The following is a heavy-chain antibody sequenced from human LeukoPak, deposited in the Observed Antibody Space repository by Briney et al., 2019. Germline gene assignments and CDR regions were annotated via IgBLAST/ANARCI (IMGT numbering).Heavy chain of an antibody. CDR3: ARDLWFGETRFDY. Sequence: GGSLRLSCLASGLTFTNAWMSWSRQAPGKGLEWVSYISSSGSTIYYADSVKGRFTISRDNAKNSLYLQMNSLRAEDTAVYYCARDLWFGETRFDYWGQGTLVTVSS. V-gene: IGHV3-11*04. CDR1: GLTFTNAW. J-gene: IGHJ4*02. CDR2: ISSSGSTI. D-gene: IGHD3-10*01.